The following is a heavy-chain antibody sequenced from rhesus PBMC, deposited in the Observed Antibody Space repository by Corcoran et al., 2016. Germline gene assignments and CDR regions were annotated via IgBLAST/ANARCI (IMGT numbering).Heavy chain of an antibody. D-gene: IGHD5-24*01. Sequence: EVQLVESGGGLVQPGGSLRLSCAASGFTFSSYGMSWVRTAPGTGLEWVSYISNGGGSTYYADSGKVRFTISRDNSKNTLSLQMNSMRAEDTAVYYCATYSGYSLREFDYWGQGVLVTVSS. CDR3: ATYSGYSLREFDY. CDR1: GFTFSSYG. V-gene: IGHV3S5*01. J-gene: IGHJ4*01. CDR2: ISNGGGST.